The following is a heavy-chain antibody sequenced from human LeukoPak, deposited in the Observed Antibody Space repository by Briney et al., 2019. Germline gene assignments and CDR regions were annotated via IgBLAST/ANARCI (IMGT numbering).Heavy chain of an antibody. J-gene: IGHJ4*02. CDR1: GFTFDDYA. CDR3: AKVTGGTSSLFDY. V-gene: IGHV3-23*01. CDR2: ISGSGGST. Sequence: GGSLRLSCAASGFTFDDYAMHWVRQAPGKGLEWVSSISGSGGSTYYADSVKGRFTISRDNSKNTLYLQMKSLRAEDTAVYYCAKVTGGTSSLFDYWGQGNLVTVSS. D-gene: IGHD6-6*01.